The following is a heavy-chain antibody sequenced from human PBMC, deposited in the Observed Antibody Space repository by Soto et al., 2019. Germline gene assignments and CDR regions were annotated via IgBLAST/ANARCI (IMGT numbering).Heavy chain of an antibody. CDR2: IIPIFGTA. CDR3: ARDRVGATTPLGGMDV. V-gene: IGHV1-69*13. CDR1: GGTFSSYA. Sequence: SVKVSCKASGGTFSSYAISWVRQAPGQGLERMGGIIPIFGTANYAQKFQGRVTITADESTSTAYMELSSLRSEDTAVYYCARDRVGATTPLGGMDVWGQGTTVTVS. D-gene: IGHD1-26*01. J-gene: IGHJ6*02.